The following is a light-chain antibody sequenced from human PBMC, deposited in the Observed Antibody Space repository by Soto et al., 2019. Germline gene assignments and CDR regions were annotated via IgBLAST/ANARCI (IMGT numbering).Light chain of an antibody. CDR3: QQFGRSPFT. V-gene: IGKV3-20*01. CDR1: QSVSSAY. CDR2: GAS. Sequence: EIVLTQSPGTLSLSPGERATLSCRASQSVSSAYLAWYQQKPGQALRLLIYGASSRATDIPDRFSGSGSGTDFTLTISRLEPEDFAVYYCQQFGRSPFTFGGGTKVDIK. J-gene: IGKJ4*01.